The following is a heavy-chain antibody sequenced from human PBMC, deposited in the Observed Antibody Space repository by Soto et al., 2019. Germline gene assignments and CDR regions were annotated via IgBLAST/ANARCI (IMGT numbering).Heavy chain of an antibody. D-gene: IGHD3-10*01. CDR3: ARLGPYGSETYSFRYNWFDP. CDR2: IYSGGNS. J-gene: IGHJ5*02. Sequence: PGGSLRLSCVVSGFTVSSTNYMSWVRQAPGKGLDWVSVIYSGGNSYYAVSVQGRFTISRDNSKNTVYLQMNSLRGEDTAIYYCARLGPYGSETYSFRYNWFDPWGQGTLVTVSS. CDR1: GFTVSSTNY. V-gene: IGHV3-53*01.